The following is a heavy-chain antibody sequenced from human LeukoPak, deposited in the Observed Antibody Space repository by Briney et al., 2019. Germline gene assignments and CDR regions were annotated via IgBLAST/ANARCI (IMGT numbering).Heavy chain of an antibody. CDR1: GGSFSVYH. D-gene: IGHD6-6*01. V-gene: IGHV4-34*01. J-gene: IGHJ6*03. CDR2: INHSGST. CDR3: ARRAARTEGYYYYMDV. Sequence: SETLSLTCAVYGGSFSVYHWSWIRQPPGKGLEWIGEINHSGSTNYNSSLTSRVTISVDTSKSQFSLRLNSVTAADTAVYYCARRAARTEGYYYYMDVWGKGTTVTVSS.